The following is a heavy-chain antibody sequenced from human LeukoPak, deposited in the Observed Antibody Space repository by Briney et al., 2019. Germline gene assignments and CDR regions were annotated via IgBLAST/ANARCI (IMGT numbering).Heavy chain of an antibody. CDR2: IYYSGST. Sequence: PSETLSLTCTVSGGSVSSGSYYWSWIRQPPGKGLEWIGYIYYSGSTNYNPSFKSRVTISVDTSKNQFSLKLSSVTAADTAVYYCAREIITMVRGVIISNWFDPWGQGTLVTVSS. D-gene: IGHD3-10*01. CDR1: GGSVSSGSYY. CDR3: AREIITMVRGVIISNWFDP. V-gene: IGHV4-61*01. J-gene: IGHJ5*02.